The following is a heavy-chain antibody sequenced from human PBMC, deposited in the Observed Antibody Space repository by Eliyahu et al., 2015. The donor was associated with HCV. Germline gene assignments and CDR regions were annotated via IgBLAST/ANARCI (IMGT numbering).Heavy chain of an antibody. CDR3: AIMVRGVTIPDY. CDR1: GGSISSSSYY. D-gene: IGHD3-10*01. V-gene: IGHV4-39*01. Sequence: QLQLQESGPGLVKPSETLSLTCTXSGGSISSSSYYGGWXRQPPGKGLEWIGSIYYSGSTYYNPSLKSRVTISVDTSKNQFSLKLSSVTAADTAVYYCAIMVRGVTIPDYWGQGTLVTVSS. J-gene: IGHJ4*02. CDR2: IYYSGST.